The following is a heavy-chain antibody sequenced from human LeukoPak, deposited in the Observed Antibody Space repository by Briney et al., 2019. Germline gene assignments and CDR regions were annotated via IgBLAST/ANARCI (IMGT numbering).Heavy chain of an antibody. V-gene: IGHV4-4*07. J-gene: IGHJ4*02. Sequence: SETLSLTCTFSGGSISSYYWSWIRQPAGKGLEWIGRIHTSGGTNYNPSLKSRVTMSVDTSKNQFSLKLSSVTAEDTAVYYCARSYDSSGYYTPYFDYWGQGTLVTVSS. CDR1: GGSISSYY. CDR3: ARSYDSSGYYTPYFDY. CDR2: IHTSGGT. D-gene: IGHD3-22*01.